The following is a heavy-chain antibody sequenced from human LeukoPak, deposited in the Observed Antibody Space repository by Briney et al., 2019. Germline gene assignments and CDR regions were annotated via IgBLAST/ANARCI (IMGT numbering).Heavy chain of an antibody. Sequence: GASVKVSCKASGGTFSSYAISWVRQAPGQGLEWMGGIIPIFGTANYAQKFQGRVTITADESTSTAYMELSSLRSEDTAVYYCARDRAYSSGWDPWGQGTLVTVSS. CDR3: ARDRAYSSGWDP. CDR1: GGTFSSYA. D-gene: IGHD6-19*01. J-gene: IGHJ5*02. V-gene: IGHV1-69*13. CDR2: IIPIFGTA.